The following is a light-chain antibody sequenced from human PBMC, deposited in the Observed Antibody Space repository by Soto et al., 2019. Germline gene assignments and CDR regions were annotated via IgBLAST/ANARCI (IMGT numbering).Light chain of an antibody. V-gene: IGKV3-20*01. CDR2: DAS. CDR1: QTVRNNY. Sequence: EFVLTQSPGTLSLSPGERATLSCRASQTVRNNYLAWYQQKPGQAPRLLIYDASSRATGIPDRFSGGGSGTDFTLTISGLEPEDFAFYYCQQYDVTPPNTFGGGTKVDIK. J-gene: IGKJ4*01. CDR3: QQYDVTPPNT.